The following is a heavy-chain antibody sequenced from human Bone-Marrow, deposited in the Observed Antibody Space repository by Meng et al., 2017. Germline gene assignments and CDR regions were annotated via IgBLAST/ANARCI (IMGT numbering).Heavy chain of an antibody. CDR2: IYHSGST. J-gene: IGHJ5*02. D-gene: IGHD1-26*01. CDR3: ARGQYFSWWELLPAFWFDP. Sequence: QGHLPRPGPGQVKPSGTLLLTCAVSGGSISSSNWWSWVRQPPGKGLEWIGEIYHSGSTNYNPSLKSRVTISVDKSKNQFSLKLSSVTAADTAVYYCARGQYFSWWELLPAFWFDPWGQGTLVTVSS. CDR1: GGSISSSNW. V-gene: IGHV4-4*02.